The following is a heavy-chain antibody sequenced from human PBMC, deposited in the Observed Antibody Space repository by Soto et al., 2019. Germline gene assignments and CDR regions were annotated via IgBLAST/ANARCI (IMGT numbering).Heavy chain of an antibody. CDR1: GGSISSYY. CDR3: ARALAAAGFVTDI. J-gene: IGHJ4*02. Sequence: PSETLSLTCTVSGGSISSYYWSWIRQPPGKGLEWIGYIYYSGSTNYNPSLKSRVTISVDTSKNQFSLKLSSVTAADTAVYYCARALAAAGFVTDIWGQGTLVTVSS. CDR2: IYYSGST. D-gene: IGHD6-13*01. V-gene: IGHV4-59*01.